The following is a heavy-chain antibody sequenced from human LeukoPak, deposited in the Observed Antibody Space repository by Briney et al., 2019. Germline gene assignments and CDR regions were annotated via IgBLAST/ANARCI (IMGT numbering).Heavy chain of an antibody. Sequence: GGSLRLSCAASGITVSSNYMSWVRQAPGKGLEWVSVIYSGGGTYYADSVKGRFTISRDNSKNTLYLQMNRLRAEDTAVYYCAREGLAEGGAFDIWGQGTMVTVSS. CDR3: AREGLAEGGAFDI. CDR1: GITVSSNY. D-gene: IGHD1-26*01. V-gene: IGHV3-66*01. CDR2: IYSGGGT. J-gene: IGHJ3*02.